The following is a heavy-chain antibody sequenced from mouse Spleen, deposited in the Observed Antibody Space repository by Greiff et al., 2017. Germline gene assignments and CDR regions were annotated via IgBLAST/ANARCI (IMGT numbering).Heavy chain of an antibody. D-gene: IGHD2-1*01. J-gene: IGHJ4*01. V-gene: IGHV1-52*01. CDR3: ARRGNPYAMDY. CDR1: GYTFTSYW. CDR2: IDPSDSET. Sequence: VKLQQPGAELVRPGSSVKLSCKASGYTFTSYWMHWVKQRPIQGLEWIGNIDPSDSETHYNQKFKDKATLTVDKSSSTAYMQLSSLTSEDSAVYYCARRGNPYAMDYWGQGTSVTVSS.